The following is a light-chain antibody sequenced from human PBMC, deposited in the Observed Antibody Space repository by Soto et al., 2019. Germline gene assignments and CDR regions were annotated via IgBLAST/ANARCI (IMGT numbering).Light chain of an antibody. CDR2: SSN. J-gene: IGLJ2*01. Sequence: QSVLTQPPSASGTPGQRVTISCSGSSSSIGSNYVYWYQQLPGTAPKLLIYSSNQRPSGVPDRFSGSKSGTSASLAISGLRSEDEADYYCAAWDDSLSGVVFGGGTQLTVL. CDR1: SSSIGSNY. CDR3: AAWDDSLSGVV. V-gene: IGLV1-47*02.